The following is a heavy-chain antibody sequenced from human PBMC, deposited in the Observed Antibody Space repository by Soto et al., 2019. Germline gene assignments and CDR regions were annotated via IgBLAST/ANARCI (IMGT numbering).Heavy chain of an antibody. CDR2: ISGSGGST. CDR3: AKDSQIAHYDILTGFDI. Sequence: GGSLRLSCAASGFTFSSYAMSWVRQAPGKGLEWVSAISGSGGSTYYADSVKGRFTISRDNSKNTLYLQMNSLRAEDTAVYYCAKDSQIAHYDILTGFDIWGQGTMVTVSS. CDR1: GFTFSSYA. J-gene: IGHJ3*02. V-gene: IGHV3-23*01. D-gene: IGHD3-9*01.